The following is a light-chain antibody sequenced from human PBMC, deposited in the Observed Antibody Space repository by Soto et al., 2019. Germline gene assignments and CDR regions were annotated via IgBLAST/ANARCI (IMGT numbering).Light chain of an antibody. V-gene: IGKV3-20*01. CDR2: ETY. CDR3: QQFNSYPIT. Sequence: IVLTQSPDTLSLSPGERVTLSCRASQSVRNNYLAWYQQKPGQAPRLLIYETYRRATGIPDRFSGSGSGTEFTLTISGLQPDDFATYFCQQFNSYPITFGQGTRLEIK. CDR1: QSVRNNY. J-gene: IGKJ5*01.